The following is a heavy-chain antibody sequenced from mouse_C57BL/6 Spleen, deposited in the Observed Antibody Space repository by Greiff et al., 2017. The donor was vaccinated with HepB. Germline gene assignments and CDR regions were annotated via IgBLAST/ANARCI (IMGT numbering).Heavy chain of an antibody. D-gene: IGHD2-4*01. V-gene: IGHV1-39*01. CDR1: GYSFTDYN. Sequence: VHVKQSGPELVKPGASVKISCKASGYSFTDYNMNWVKQSNGKSLEWIGVINPNYGTTSYNQKFKGKATLTVDQSSSTAYMQLNSLTSEDSAVYYCARFPLYDYDGYAMDYWGQGTSVTVSS. CDR2: INPNYGTT. J-gene: IGHJ4*01. CDR3: ARFPLYDYDGYAMDY.